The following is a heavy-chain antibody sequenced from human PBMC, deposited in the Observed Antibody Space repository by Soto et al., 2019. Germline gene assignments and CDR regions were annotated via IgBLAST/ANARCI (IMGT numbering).Heavy chain of an antibody. V-gene: IGHV1-18*04. Sequence: ASVKVSCKASVFTSSGISWVRQAPGQRLEWMGWISTHNGNTIYAQKFQGRVIMTMDTSTTTVYMELRSLRPDDTAVYLCAREGILGLFDAYDLWGQGTMVTV. CDR2: ISTHNGNT. J-gene: IGHJ3*01. CDR3: AREGILGLFDAYDL. CDR1: VFTSSG. D-gene: IGHD3-3*01.